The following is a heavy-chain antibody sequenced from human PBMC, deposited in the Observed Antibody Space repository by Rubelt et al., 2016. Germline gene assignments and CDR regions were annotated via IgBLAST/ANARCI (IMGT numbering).Heavy chain of an antibody. D-gene: IGHD3-16*01. Sequence: GYGGGLVQPGGSLRLSCVGSGFSFSRYWMQWVRQAPGKGLVWVSRLNSDGSSTTYADSVKGRFTISRDNAKNRLYLKMNTLRAEDTAVYYWARVRSGGNDASDIWGQGTMVTVSS. V-gene: IGHV3-74*01. CDR2: LNSDGSST. J-gene: IGHJ3*02. CDR3: ARVRSGGNDASDI. CDR1: GFSFSRYW.